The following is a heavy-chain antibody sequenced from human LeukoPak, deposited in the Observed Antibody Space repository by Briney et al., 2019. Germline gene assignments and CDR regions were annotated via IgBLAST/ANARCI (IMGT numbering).Heavy chain of an antibody. CDR3: AATRTGYYYFDY. Sequence: PGGSLRLSCAASGFTFSSYAMSWVRQAPGKGLEWVSVIGGSDTSTYYADSVKGRFTISRDNAKNSLYLQMNSLRAEDTAVYYCAATRTGYYYFDYWGQGTLVTVSS. CDR1: GFTFSSYA. CDR2: IGGSDTST. J-gene: IGHJ4*02. D-gene: IGHD3/OR15-3a*01. V-gene: IGHV3-23*01.